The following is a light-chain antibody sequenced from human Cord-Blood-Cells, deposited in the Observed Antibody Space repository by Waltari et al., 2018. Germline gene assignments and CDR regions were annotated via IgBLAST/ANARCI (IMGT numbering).Light chain of an antibody. V-gene: IGKV1D-8*01. J-gene: IGKJ1*01. CDR2: AAS. Sequence: VIWMTQSSSLLPASPGDRVPISCRMNQGISRYLACYQQKPGKAPELLIYAASTVQIGVPSRFSGNGYGKDFTLTISCLQSEDFATYYCQQYYSFPWTFGQGTKVEIK. CDR3: QQYYSFPWT. CDR1: QGISRY.